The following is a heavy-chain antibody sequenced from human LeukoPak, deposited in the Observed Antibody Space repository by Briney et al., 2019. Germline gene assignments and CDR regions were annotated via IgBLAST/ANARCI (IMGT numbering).Heavy chain of an antibody. Sequence: SETLSLTCAVYGGSFSGYYWSWIRQPPGKGLEWIGEINHSGSTNYNPSLKSRVTISVDTSKNQFSLKLSSVTAADTAVYYCARNRDDYVWGSYRYYYFDYWGQGTLVTVSS. J-gene: IGHJ4*02. D-gene: IGHD3-16*02. CDR2: INHSGST. CDR3: ARNRDDYVWGSYRYYYFDY. CDR1: GGSFSGYY. V-gene: IGHV4-34*01.